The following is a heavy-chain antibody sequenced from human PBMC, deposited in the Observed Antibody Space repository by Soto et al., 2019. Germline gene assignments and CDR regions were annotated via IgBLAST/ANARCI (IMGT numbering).Heavy chain of an antibody. V-gene: IGHV2-5*02. CDR3: AHSRCGGDCLQSYSSHYYYGMDV. J-gene: IGHJ6*02. CDR2: IYWDNDK. Sequence: KESGPTLVKPTQTLTLTCPFSGFSLSTGGVGVGWIRQPPGEALEWLALIYWDNDKRYSPSLKSRLTITKDASKNQVVLTMTNMDPVDTAKYYCAHSRCGGDCLQSYSSHYYYGMDVWGQGTTVTVSS. CDR1: GFSLSTGGVG. D-gene: IGHD2-21*02.